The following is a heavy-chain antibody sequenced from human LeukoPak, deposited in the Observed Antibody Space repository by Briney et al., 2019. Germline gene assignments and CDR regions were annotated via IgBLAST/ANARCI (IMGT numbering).Heavy chain of an antibody. Sequence: SETLSLTCTVSAGFVSNSNYYWGWIRQPPGKGLEWIGSIYYSGSTYYNPSLKSRGTISVDTSKNQFSLKLRSVTAADTAVYYCARPRTRLAWFDPWGQGILVTVSS. CDR2: IYYSGST. CDR3: ARPRTRLAWFDP. J-gene: IGHJ5*02. CDR1: AGFVSNSNYY. V-gene: IGHV4-39*01. D-gene: IGHD6-19*01.